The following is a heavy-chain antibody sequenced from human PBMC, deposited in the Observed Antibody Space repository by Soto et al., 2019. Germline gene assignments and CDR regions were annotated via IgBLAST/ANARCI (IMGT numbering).Heavy chain of an antibody. D-gene: IGHD1-26*01. V-gene: IGHV3-30*18. CDR3: AKARVRIAGADSFDH. CDR2: ISNDGDEK. Sequence: HPVGSLRLSCVASGFTFSTSVMHWVRQPPGKGLEWVALISNDGDEKYYGDSVEGRFSISRDNSKNTLYLQMSSLRAEDTAVYFCAKARVRIAGADSFDHWGQGTLVTVSS. CDR1: GFTFSTSV. J-gene: IGHJ4*02.